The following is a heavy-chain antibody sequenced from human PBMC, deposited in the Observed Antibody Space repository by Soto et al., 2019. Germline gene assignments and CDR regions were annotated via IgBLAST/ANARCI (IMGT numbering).Heavy chain of an antibody. CDR3: ARDPNSSGYYNYFDY. CDR2: IYYSGST. V-gene: IGHV4-59*01. Sequence: QVQLQESGPGLVKPSETLSLTCTVSGGSISSYYWSWIRQPPGKGLEWIGYIYYSGSTNYNPSLKSRVTISVDTSKNQFSLKLSSVTAADTAVYYCARDPNSSGYYNYFDYWGQGTLVTVSS. CDR1: GGSISSYY. J-gene: IGHJ4*02. D-gene: IGHD3-22*01.